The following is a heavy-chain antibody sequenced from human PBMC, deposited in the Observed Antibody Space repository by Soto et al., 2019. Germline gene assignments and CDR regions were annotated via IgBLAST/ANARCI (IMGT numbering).Heavy chain of an antibody. Sequence: GGSLRLSCAASGFTFSSYSMNWVRQATGKGLEWVSSISSSSSYIYYADSVKGRFTISRDNAKNSLYLQMNSLRAEDTAVYYCASSYCSGGSCFADFDYWGQGTLVTVSS. V-gene: IGHV3-21*01. CDR2: ISSSSSYI. CDR3: ASSYCSGGSCFADFDY. D-gene: IGHD2-15*01. J-gene: IGHJ4*02. CDR1: GFTFSSYS.